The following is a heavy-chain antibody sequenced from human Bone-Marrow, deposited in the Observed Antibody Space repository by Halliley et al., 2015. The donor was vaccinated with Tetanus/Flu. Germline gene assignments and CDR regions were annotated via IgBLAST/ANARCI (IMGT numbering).Heavy chain of an antibody. CDR3: ARDRQIVVVPGATYGMDV. CDR2: DDGSGSP. CDR1: GGSSSSYF. D-gene: IGHD2-2*01. J-gene: IGHJ6*02. Sequence: TLSLTCTVSGGSSSSYFWTWIRQPPGQGLEWIGYDDGSGSPRYNPSLKSRVTMSLDTSKNRFSLRLNSVTAADTAVYYCARDRQIVVVPGATYGMDVWGQGTSVTVSS. V-gene: IGHV4-59*01.